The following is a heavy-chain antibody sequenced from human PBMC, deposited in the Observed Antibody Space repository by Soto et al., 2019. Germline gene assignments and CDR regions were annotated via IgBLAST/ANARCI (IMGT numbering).Heavy chain of an antibody. D-gene: IGHD3-22*01. CDR3: ARRGDSSGYYSSWYYYGMDV. CDR1: GYSFTSYW. CDR2: IDPSDSYT. V-gene: IGHV5-10-1*01. J-gene: IGHJ6*02. Sequence: GESLKISCKGSGYSFTSYWISWVRQVPGKGLEWMGRIDPSDSYTNYSPSFQGHVTISADKSISTAYLQWSSLKASDTAMYYCARRGDSSGYYSSWYYYGMDVWGQGTTVTVSS.